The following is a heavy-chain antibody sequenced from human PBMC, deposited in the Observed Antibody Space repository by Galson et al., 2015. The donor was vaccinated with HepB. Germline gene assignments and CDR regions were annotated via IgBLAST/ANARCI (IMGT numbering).Heavy chain of an antibody. CDR1: GFIFKDYA. V-gene: IGHV3-23*01. J-gene: IGHJ6*02. D-gene: IGHD2-2*02. CDR2: ISGNGGDT. CDR3: AKGDVWGPAAINYGLHV. Sequence: SLRLSCAGSGFIFKDYALSWVRQAPGKGLEWVSSISGNGGDTKYGDSVXGRFTICRDKAKSTLYLQMNSLRAEDTAVYYCAKGDVWGPAAINYGLHVWGQGTTVTVSS.